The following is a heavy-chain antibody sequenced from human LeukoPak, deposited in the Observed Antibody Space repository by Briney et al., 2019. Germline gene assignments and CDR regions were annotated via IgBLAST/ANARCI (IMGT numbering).Heavy chain of an antibody. J-gene: IGHJ4*02. Sequence: PGESLKISCKASGYDFSTYWFSWVRQMPGKSLEWMGVIFPGDSDTRYSPSFQGQVTITADKSISSAYLHWDTLGASDTALYFCARAGFGGNSGQFDFWGQGTLVTVSS. D-gene: IGHD4-23*01. V-gene: IGHV5-51*01. CDR3: ARAGFGGNSGQFDF. CDR1: GYDFSTYW. CDR2: IFPGDSDT.